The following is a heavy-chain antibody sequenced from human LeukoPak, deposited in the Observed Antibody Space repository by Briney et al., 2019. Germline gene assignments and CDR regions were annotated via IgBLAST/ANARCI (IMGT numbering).Heavy chain of an antibody. D-gene: IGHD3-10*01. CDR1: GFTFSSYS. V-gene: IGHV3-21*01. Sequence: PGGSLRLSCAASGFTFSSYSMNWVRQAPGKGLEWVSSISSSSSYIYYAVSVKGRFTISRDNAKNSLYLQMNSLRAEDTAVYYCARDYYGSGSCFDYWGQGTLVTVSS. CDR3: ARDYYGSGSCFDY. CDR2: ISSSSSYI. J-gene: IGHJ4*02.